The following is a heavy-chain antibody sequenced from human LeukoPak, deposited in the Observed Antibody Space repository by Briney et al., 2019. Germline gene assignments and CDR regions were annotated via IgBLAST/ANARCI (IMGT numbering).Heavy chain of an antibody. D-gene: IGHD1-26*01. CDR3: APLEGAKDVDV. CDR2: IHNSGSI. V-gene: IGHV4-4*07. Sequence: SETLSLTCTVSGGSISNFHWSGIRQPAGKGLEWIGRIHNSGSINYNPSLRGRVTVSVDTSKNQFSLQVNSVTAADTAVYYCAPLEGAKDVDVWGTGTTVTVSS. J-gene: IGHJ6*04. CDR1: GGSISNFH.